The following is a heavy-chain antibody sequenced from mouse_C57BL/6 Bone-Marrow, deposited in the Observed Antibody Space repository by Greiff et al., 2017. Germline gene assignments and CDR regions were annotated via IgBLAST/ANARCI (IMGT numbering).Heavy chain of an antibody. D-gene: IGHD1-1*01. CDR3: ARQYYGSDYAMDY. CDR2: ISSGGSYT. CDR1: GFTFSSYG. Sequence: EVKLMESGGDLVKPGGSLKLSCAASGFTFSSYGMSWVRQTPDKRLEWVATISSGGSYTYYPDSVKGRFTISRDNAKNTLYLQMSSLKSEDTAMYYCARQYYGSDYAMDYWGQGTSVTVSS. V-gene: IGHV5-6*01. J-gene: IGHJ4*01.